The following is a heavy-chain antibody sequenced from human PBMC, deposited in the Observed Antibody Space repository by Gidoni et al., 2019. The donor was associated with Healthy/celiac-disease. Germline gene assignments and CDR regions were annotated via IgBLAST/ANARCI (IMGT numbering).Heavy chain of an antibody. Sequence: EVQLVESGGGLVKPGGSLRLSCPASGLTFSRYSMNWVRQAPGKGLEWVSSSSSSSSYIYYADSVKGRFTISRDNAKNSLYLQMNSLRAEDTAVYYCARDGDYGDFPWGQGTLVTVSS. CDR2: SSSSSSYI. J-gene: IGHJ5*02. V-gene: IGHV3-21*01. CDR3: ARDGDYGDFP. CDR1: GLTFSRYS. D-gene: IGHD4-17*01.